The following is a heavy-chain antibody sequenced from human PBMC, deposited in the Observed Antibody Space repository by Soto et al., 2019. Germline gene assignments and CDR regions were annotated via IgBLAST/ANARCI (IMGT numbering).Heavy chain of an antibody. CDR2: ISAYNGNT. Sequence: QVQLVQSGAEVKKPGASVKVSCKASGYTFTSYGISWVRQAPGQGLEWMGWISAYNGNTNYAQKLQGRVTMTTDTFTSTAYRELGRLGSDDKGLYYWARGRLHYYGCLLTHAVFEIWGQGTMVTVSS. CDR3: ARGRLHYYGCLLTHAVFEI. D-gene: IGHD3-10*01. V-gene: IGHV1-18*01. J-gene: IGHJ3*02. CDR1: GYTFTSYG.